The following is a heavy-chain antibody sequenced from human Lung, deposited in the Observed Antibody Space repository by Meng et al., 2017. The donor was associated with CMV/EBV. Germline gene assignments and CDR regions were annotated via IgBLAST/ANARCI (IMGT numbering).Heavy chain of an antibody. Sequence: FSRYTMHWVRQAPGKGLEWVAVISYDGSNKDYADSVKGRFTISRDNSKNTLYLQMNSLRAEDTAVYYCARDVGYYDSSGYYSPIFDYWGQGTLVTVSS. V-gene: IGHV3-30-3*01. CDR1: FSRYT. J-gene: IGHJ4*02. CDR2: ISYDGSNK. D-gene: IGHD3-22*01. CDR3: ARDVGYYDSSGYYSPIFDY.